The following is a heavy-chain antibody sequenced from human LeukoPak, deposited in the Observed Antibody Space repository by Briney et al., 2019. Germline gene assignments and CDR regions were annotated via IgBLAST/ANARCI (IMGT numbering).Heavy chain of an antibody. J-gene: IGHJ6*02. CDR3: ARDGPIAITMIVVVIYQGMDV. CDR2: IIPIFGTA. V-gene: IGHV1-69*05. CDR1: GGTFSSYA. Sequence: ASVKVSCKASGGTFSSYAISWVRQAPGQGLEWMGGIIPIFGTANYAQKFQGRVTITTDESTSTAYMELSSLRSEDTAVYYCARDGPIAITMIVVVIYQGMDVWGQGTTVTVSS. D-gene: IGHD3-22*01.